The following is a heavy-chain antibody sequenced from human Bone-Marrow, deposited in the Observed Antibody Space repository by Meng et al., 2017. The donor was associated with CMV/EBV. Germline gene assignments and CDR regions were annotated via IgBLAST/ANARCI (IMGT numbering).Heavy chain of an antibody. CDR3: ARERFGGDCYSCHGMDV. CDR1: GFTFSSYG. CDR2: IRYDGSNK. V-gene: IGHV3-30*02. Sequence: GESLKISCAASGFTFSSYGMHWVRQAPGKGLEWVAFIRYDGSNKYYADSVKGRFTISRDNSKNTLYLQMNSLRAEDTAVYYCARERFGGDCYSCHGMDVWGQGTTVTVSS. J-gene: IGHJ6*02. D-gene: IGHD2-21*01.